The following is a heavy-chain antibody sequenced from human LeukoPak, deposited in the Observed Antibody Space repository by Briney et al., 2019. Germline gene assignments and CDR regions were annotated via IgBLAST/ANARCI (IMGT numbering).Heavy chain of an antibody. CDR2: IYYSGST. CDR1: GGSISSGGYY. D-gene: IGHD2-2*02. J-gene: IGHJ6*02. CDR3: ASGYCSSTSCYTAV. V-gene: IGHV4-31*03. Sequence: SQTLSLTCTVSGGSISSGGYYWSWIRQHPGKGLEWIGYIYYSGSTYYNPSPKSRVTISVDTSNNQSSLKLSSVTAADTAVYYCASGYCSSTSCYTAVWGQGTTVTVSS.